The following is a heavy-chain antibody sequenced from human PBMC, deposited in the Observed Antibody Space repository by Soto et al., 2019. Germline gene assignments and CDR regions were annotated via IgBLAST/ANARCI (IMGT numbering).Heavy chain of an antibody. V-gene: IGHV1-3*04. CDR2: IHTGNGAT. CDR3: ARKYSSGSFDS. CDR1: GYSFIGYV. Sequence: ASVKVSCKTSGYSFIGYVLHWVRQAPGQSLEWMGWIHTGNGATKYSQKFQGRLTITRDTSASTAYMEVTSLTSEDTAVYYCARKYSSGSFDSWGQGTLVTVSS. D-gene: IGHD6-19*01. J-gene: IGHJ4*02.